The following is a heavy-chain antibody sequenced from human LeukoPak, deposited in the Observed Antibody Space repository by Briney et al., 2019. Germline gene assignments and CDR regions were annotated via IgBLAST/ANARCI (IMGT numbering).Heavy chain of an antibody. Sequence: SETLSLTCAVYGGSFSGYYWNWIRQPPGKGLEWIGGINHSGSTNYNPSLKSRVTISIDTSKNQFSLKLSSVTAADTAVYYCAREANIAAAIVWFDPWGQGTLVTVSS. CDR2: INHSGST. V-gene: IGHV4-34*01. J-gene: IGHJ5*02. D-gene: IGHD6-13*01. CDR3: AREANIAAAIVWFDP. CDR1: GGSFSGYY.